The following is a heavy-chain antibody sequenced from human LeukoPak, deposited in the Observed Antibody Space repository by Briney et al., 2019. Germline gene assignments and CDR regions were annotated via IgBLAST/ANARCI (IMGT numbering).Heavy chain of an antibody. CDR2: INHSGST. CDR3: ARTKSTYYYDSSGYYPHYYMDV. D-gene: IGHD3-22*01. Sequence: SETLSLTCAVYGGSFSGYYWSWTRQPPGKGLEWIGEINHSGSTNYNPSLKSRVTISVDTSKNQFSLKLSSVTAADTAVYYCARTKSTYYYDSSGYYPHYYMDVWGKGTTVTISS. J-gene: IGHJ6*03. V-gene: IGHV4-34*01. CDR1: GGSFSGYY.